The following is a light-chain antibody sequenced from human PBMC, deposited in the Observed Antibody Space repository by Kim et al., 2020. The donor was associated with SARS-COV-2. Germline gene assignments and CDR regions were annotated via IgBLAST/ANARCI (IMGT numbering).Light chain of an antibody. J-gene: IGLJ3*02. CDR2: GVS. Sequence: GQTVTISCSGSSTNIGAYTDVSWYHQHAREAPNLLFNGVSRRPAGISGRSSGTTAGNTSSLTISGLQADDGGHYCGTWDASLNGWVFGGGTQLTVL. CDR1: STNIGAYTD. CDR3: TWDASLNGWV. V-gene: IGLV2-14*03.